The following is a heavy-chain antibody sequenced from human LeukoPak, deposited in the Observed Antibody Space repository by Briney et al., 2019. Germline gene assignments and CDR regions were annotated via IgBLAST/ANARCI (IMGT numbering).Heavy chain of an antibody. Sequence: PGGSLRLSCAASGFTFSSYAMSWVRQAPGKGLEWVSYITSSATAIYYTDSVKGRFTISRDNAKNSLYLQMNSLRAEDTAVYYCAREGNTRWGQGTLVTVSS. V-gene: IGHV3-48*04. D-gene: IGHD2-2*01. CDR2: ITSSATAI. CDR1: GFTFSSYA. J-gene: IGHJ4*02. CDR3: AREGNTR.